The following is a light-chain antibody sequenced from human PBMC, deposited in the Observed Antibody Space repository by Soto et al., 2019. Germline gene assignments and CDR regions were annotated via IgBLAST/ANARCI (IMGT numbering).Light chain of an antibody. Sequence: DIQMTQSPSTLSASVGDRVTITCRASQSISIWLAWYQQKPGKAPKVLISKASSLESGVPSRFSGSGSGTEFTLTISSLQPDDLETYYCQHYNNYPWTFGQGTKVEIK. J-gene: IGKJ1*01. CDR1: QSISIW. CDR2: KAS. V-gene: IGKV1-5*03. CDR3: QHYNNYPWT.